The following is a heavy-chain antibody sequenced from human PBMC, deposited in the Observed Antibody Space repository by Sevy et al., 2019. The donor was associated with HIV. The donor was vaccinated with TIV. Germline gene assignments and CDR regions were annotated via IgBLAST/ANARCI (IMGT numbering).Heavy chain of an antibody. D-gene: IGHD1-26*01. CDR1: GGSVSTYY. J-gene: IGHJ4*02. CDR2: FHYSRNS. CDR3: AIHCGGSYVYYFDY. Sequence: SETLSLTCTVSGGSVSTYYWSWIRQPPGKGLEWIGYFHYSRNSNYNPSLESRVTISVDTSKNQFSLKLSSVTAADTAVYYCAIHCGGSYVYYFDYWGQGTLVTVSS. V-gene: IGHV4-59*08.